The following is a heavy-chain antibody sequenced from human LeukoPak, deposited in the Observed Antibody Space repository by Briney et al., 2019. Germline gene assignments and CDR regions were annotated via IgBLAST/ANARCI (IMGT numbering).Heavy chain of an antibody. CDR1: GFTFSNYG. J-gene: IGHJ6*02. CDR2: ISYDESDK. CDR3: ARALRNYYGSGSYKHYYYGMDV. Sequence: GGSLRLSCAASGFTFSNYGMHWVRQAPGKGLEWVAVISYDESDKYYADSVKGRFTISRDNSKNTLYLQMNSLRAEDTAVYYCARALRNYYGSGSYKHYYYGMDVWGQGTTVTVSS. V-gene: IGHV3-30*03. D-gene: IGHD3-10*01.